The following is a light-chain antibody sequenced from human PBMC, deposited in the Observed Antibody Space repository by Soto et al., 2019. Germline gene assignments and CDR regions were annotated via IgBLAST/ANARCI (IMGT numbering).Light chain of an antibody. Sequence: QSVRTRPPSASVSPGQSVTVSCTGTSSDVGGYDYVSWYQQHPGKAPKLMIYEVTKRPSGVPDRFSGSKSGNTASLTVSGLQAEDEADYYCSSYAGSNNFVFGTGTKVTVL. CDR3: SSYAGSNNFV. J-gene: IGLJ1*01. CDR2: EVT. V-gene: IGLV2-8*01. CDR1: SSDVGGYDY.